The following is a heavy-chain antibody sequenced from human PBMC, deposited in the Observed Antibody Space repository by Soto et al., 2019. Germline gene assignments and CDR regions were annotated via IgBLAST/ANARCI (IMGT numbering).Heavy chain of an antibody. Sequence: QAQLEQSGGEVKKSGASVKVSCKASGYTFANYGISWVRQAPGQGLEWMGWITIHNGNTNFAQKFQARVTLTTHTTTSTANIELRPLSPDATAVHYCARMTTHDSSHYALDVWGKGTTVTVSS. CDR3: ARMTTHDSSHYALDV. CDR1: GYTFANYG. D-gene: IGHD4-17*01. J-gene: IGHJ6*04. CDR2: ITIHNGNT. V-gene: IGHV1-18*04.